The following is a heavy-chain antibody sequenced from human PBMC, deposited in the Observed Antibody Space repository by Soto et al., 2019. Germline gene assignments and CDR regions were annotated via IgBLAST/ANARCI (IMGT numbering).Heavy chain of an antibody. CDR3: ARDRKYSSSSRYYGMDV. CDR1: GFTFSSYW. CDR2: IKQDGSEK. J-gene: IGHJ6*02. Sequence: GGSLRLSCAASGFTFSSYWMSWVRQAPGKGLEWVANIKQDGSEKYYVDSVKGRFTISRDNAKNSLYLQMNSLRAGDTAVYYCARDRKYSSSSRYYGMDVWGQGTTVPVSS. V-gene: IGHV3-7*01. D-gene: IGHD6-6*01.